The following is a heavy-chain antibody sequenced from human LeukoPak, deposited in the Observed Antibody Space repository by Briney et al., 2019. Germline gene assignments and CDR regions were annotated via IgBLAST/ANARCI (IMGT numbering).Heavy chain of an antibody. Sequence: QTGGSLRLSCAASGFTFSSYAMSWVRQAPGKGLEWVSAISGSGGSTYYADSVKGRFTISRDNSKNTLYLQMNSLRAEDTAVYYCAKVVGGQWIQLHDYWGQGTLVTVSP. J-gene: IGHJ4*02. CDR1: GFTFSSYA. CDR3: AKVVGGQWIQLHDY. CDR2: ISGSGGST. D-gene: IGHD5-18*01. V-gene: IGHV3-23*01.